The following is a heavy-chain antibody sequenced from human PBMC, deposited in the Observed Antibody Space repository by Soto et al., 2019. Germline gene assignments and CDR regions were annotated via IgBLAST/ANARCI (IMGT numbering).Heavy chain of an antibody. D-gene: IGHD3-22*01. CDR2: ISGSGGST. V-gene: IGHV3-23*01. CDR3: AKGPRYFAPHRFDSSGYYYDY. J-gene: IGHJ4*02. CDR1: GFTFSSYA. Sequence: GGSLRLSCAASGFTFSSYAMSWVRQAPGKGLEWVSAISGSGGSTYYADPVKGRFTISRDNSKNTLYLQMNSLRAEDTAVYYCAKGPRYFAPHRFDSSGYYYDYWGQGTLVTVSS.